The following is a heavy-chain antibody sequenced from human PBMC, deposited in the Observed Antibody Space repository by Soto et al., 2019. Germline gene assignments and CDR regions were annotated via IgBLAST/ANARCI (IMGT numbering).Heavy chain of an antibody. D-gene: IGHD1-1*01. CDR2: MNPNSGNT. Sequence: QVQLVQSGAEVKKPGASVKVSCKASGYTFTSYDINWVRQATGQGLEWMGWMNPNSGNTGYAQKFRGRVTMTRNTSVSRAYRELSSLRSEDTAVYYWARERTGTASMDVWGEGTTVTVSS. CDR3: ARERTGTASMDV. J-gene: IGHJ6*04. CDR1: GYTFTSYD. V-gene: IGHV1-8*01.